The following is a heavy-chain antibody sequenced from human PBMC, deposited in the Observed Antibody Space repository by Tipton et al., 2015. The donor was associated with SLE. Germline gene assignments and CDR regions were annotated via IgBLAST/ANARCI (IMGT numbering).Heavy chain of an antibody. J-gene: IGHJ5*02. Sequence: SLRLSCAASGFTFSDYYMSWIRQAPGKGLEWVSYISSRGPAIYYADSVKGRFTISRDNAKNSLYLQMNSLRAEDTAVYYCAREAGTSTWSPVDHWGQGTLVTVSS. CDR3: AREAGTSTWSPVDH. D-gene: IGHD6-13*01. CDR2: ISSRGPAI. CDR1: GFTFSDYY. V-gene: IGHV3-11*04.